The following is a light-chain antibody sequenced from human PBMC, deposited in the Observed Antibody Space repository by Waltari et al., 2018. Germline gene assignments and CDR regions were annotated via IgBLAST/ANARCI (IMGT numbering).Light chain of an antibody. CDR1: QSISSY. Sequence: DIQMTQSPSSLSASVGHRVTITCRASQSISSYLNWYQQKPGKAPKLLIYAASSLQSGVPSRFSGSGSGTDFTLTISSLQPEDFATYYCQQSYSTPPTFGQGTKLEIK. CDR3: QQSYSTPPT. J-gene: IGKJ2*01. CDR2: AAS. V-gene: IGKV1-39*01.